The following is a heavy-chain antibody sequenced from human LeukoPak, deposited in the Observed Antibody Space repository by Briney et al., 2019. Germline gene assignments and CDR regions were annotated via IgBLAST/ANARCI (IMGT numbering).Heavy chain of an antibody. Sequence: PGGSLRLSCAASGFTFSSDSMNWVRQAPGKGLAWVLSISSSSSYIYYADSVKGRLTISRDNAKNSLYLQMNSLRAEATAVYYCATYSSGWADFDYWGQGTLVTVSS. CDR3: ATYSSGWADFDY. CDR1: GFTFSSDS. V-gene: IGHV3-21*01. CDR2: ISSSSSYI. J-gene: IGHJ4*02. D-gene: IGHD6-19*01.